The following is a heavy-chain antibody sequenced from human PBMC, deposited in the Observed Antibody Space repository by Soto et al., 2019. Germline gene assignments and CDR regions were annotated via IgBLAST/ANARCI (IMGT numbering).Heavy chain of an antibody. CDR2: IIPLLNTP. V-gene: IGHV1-69*01. J-gene: IGHJ6*02. CDR3: ARESSSPNYYYYGMDV. CDR1: GGTFSSYG. D-gene: IGHD6-6*01. Sequence: QVQLVQSGAEVKKPGSSVKVSCRASGGTFSSYGVSWVRQAPGQGLEWMGVIIPLLNTPKYVQKFQGRVTITADASATTAYMELSSLRSEDTAVYYCARESSSPNYYYYGMDVWGQGTTVTVSS.